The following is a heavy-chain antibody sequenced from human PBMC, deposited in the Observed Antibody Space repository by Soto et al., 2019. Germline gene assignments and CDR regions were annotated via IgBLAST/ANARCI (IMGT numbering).Heavy chain of an antibody. CDR3: AKDLPRFVVVPTAIRGVDY. CDR1: GFTFNSYA. J-gene: IGHJ4*02. Sequence: EVQLLESGGGLVQPGGSLKLSCAASGFTFNSYAMSWVRQAPGKGLEWVSAISAGGDSTYYADSVKGRFTISRDNSKNTLSLHMNSLRAEDTAVYYCAKDLPRFVVVPTAIRGVDYWGQGTLVTVSS. D-gene: IGHD2-2*02. CDR2: ISAGGDST. V-gene: IGHV3-23*01.